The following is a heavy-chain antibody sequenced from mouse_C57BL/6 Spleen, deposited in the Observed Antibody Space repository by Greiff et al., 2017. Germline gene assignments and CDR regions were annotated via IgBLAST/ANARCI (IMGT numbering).Heavy chain of an antibody. CDR2: IDPSDSET. J-gene: IGHJ4*01. CDR3: ARRRLRAMDY. CDR1: GYTFTSYW. Sequence: QVQLQQPGAELVRPGSSVKLSCKASGYTFTSYWMHRVKQRPIQGLEWIGNIDPSDSETHYNQKFKDKATLTVDKSSSTAYMQLSSLTSEDSAVYYCARRRLRAMDYWGQGTSVTVSS. D-gene: IGHD2-4*01. V-gene: IGHV1-52*01.